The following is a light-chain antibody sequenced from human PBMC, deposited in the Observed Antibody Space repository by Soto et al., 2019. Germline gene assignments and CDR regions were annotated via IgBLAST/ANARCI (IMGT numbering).Light chain of an antibody. J-gene: IGKJ2*01. CDR3: QQCGPSLRYT. CDR2: GTS. Sequence: EVVLTQSPDTLSLSPGETATLSCRSSQAVTGNYLAWYQQKPGQAPRLLIYGTSNRATGIPDRFSGSGSGTDFTLTISRLEPEDFAVYYCQQCGPSLRYTFGQGTKLAIK. V-gene: IGKV3-20*01. CDR1: QAVTGNY.